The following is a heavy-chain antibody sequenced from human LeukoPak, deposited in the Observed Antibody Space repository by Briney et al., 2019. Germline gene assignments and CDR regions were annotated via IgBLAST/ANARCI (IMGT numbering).Heavy chain of an antibody. Sequence: GGSLRLSCAASGFTFSSYSMNWVRQAPGKGLEWVSYISSSSSTIYYADSVKGRFTISRDNAKNSLYPQMNSLRAEDTAVYYCLRRGAFDIWGQGTMVTVSS. CDR3: LRRGAFDI. CDR2: ISSSSSTI. J-gene: IGHJ3*02. CDR1: GFTFSSYS. V-gene: IGHV3-48*01.